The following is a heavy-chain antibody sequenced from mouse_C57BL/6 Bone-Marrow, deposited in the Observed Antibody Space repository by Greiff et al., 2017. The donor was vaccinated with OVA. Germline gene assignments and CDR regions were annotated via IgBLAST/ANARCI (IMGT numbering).Heavy chain of an antibody. CDR2: ISNGGGST. J-gene: IGHJ4*01. D-gene: IGHD4-1*01. V-gene: IGHV5-12*01. Sequence: EVKLQESGGGLVQPGGSLKLSCAASGFTFSDYYMYWVRQTPEKRLEWVAYISNGGGSTYYPDTVKGRFTISRDNAKNTLYLQMSRLKSEDTAMYYCARQNWAYAMDYWGQGTSVTVSS. CDR1: GFTFSDYY. CDR3: ARQNWAYAMDY.